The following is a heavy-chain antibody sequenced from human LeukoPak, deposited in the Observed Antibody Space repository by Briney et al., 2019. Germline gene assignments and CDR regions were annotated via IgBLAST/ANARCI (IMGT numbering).Heavy chain of an antibody. CDR2: ISYDGSNK. J-gene: IGHJ4*02. CDR1: GFTCSNYW. CDR3: AREFRTDYGGNSPMDY. D-gene: IGHD4-23*01. V-gene: IGHV3-30-3*01. Sequence: GGSLRLSCAASGFTCSNYWMHWVRQAPGKGLEWVAVISYDGSNKYYADSVKGRFTISRDNSKNTLYLQMNSLRAEDTAVYYCAREFRTDYGGNSPMDYWGQGTLVTVSS.